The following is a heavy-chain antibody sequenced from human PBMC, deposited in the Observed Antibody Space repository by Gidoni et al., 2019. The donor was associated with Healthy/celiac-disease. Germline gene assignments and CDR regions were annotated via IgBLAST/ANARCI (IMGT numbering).Heavy chain of an antibody. CDR2: ISYDGSNK. CDR3: AKDLGGYSTPSWYFDL. CDR1: GFPFSSYG. J-gene: IGHJ2*01. D-gene: IGHD3-3*01. V-gene: IGHV3-30*18. Sequence: QVQLVESGGGVVQPGRSLRLPCAASGFPFSSYGMHWVRQAPGKGLEWVAVISYDGSNKYYADSVKGRFTISRDNSKNTLYLQMNSLRAEDTAVYYCAKDLGGYSTPSWYFDLWGRGTLVTVSS.